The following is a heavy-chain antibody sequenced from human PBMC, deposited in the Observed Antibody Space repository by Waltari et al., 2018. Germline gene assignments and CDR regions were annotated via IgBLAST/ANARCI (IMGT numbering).Heavy chain of an antibody. D-gene: IGHD2-15*01. V-gene: IGHV3-15*06. J-gene: IGHJ6*02. CDR2: IKSKSRGETT. CDR1: GFAFNDAW. Sequence: EVQLVESGGGLVKPGGSLRLSCAASGFAFNDAWRNGVRPAPGTGLEWVARIKSKSRGETTQYAAPVQGRFTISRDDSRSTFYLQMNSLKIEDSGVYYCTTDLPPVVEYGLDVWGPGTTVTVSS. CDR3: TTDLPPVVEYGLDV.